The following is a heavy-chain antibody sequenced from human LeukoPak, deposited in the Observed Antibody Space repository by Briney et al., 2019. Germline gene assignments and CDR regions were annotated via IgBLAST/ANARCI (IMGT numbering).Heavy chain of an antibody. CDR3: AKETNFYSSGHDAFDI. CDR2: ISGSGGST. V-gene: IGHV3-23*01. Sequence: GGSLRLSCAASGFTFSSYAMSWVRQAPGKGLEWVSAISGSGGSTYYADSVKGRFTISRDNSKNTLYLQMNSLRAEDTAVYYCAKETNFYSSGHDAFDIWGQGTMVTVSP. D-gene: IGHD6-19*01. J-gene: IGHJ3*02. CDR1: GFTFSSYA.